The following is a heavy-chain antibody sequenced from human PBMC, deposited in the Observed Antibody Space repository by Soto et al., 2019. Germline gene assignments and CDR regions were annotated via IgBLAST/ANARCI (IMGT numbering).Heavy chain of an antibody. Sequence: SGTTYLASTVSGGTISNSYWSWIRQTPGKGLEWIGYVYYTGSTSYNPSLKRRVTFSADSSRGQFSLRLNSVTAADTAVYYCARTVLGPDLLADSFVDYYYYMDVWGQGTTVTVSS. J-gene: IGHJ6*03. CDR1: GGTISNSY. V-gene: IGHV4-59*08. CDR2: VYYTGST. CDR3: ARTVLGPDLLADSFVDYYYYMDV. D-gene: IGHD3-9*01.